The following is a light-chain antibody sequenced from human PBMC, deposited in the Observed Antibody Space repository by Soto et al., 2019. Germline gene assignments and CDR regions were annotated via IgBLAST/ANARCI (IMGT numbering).Light chain of an antibody. V-gene: IGKV2-28*01. CDR1: QSLLHSNGYTY. Sequence: DIVMTQSPLSLPVTPGEPAAISCRSSQSLLHSNGYTYLDWYLQRPGQSPQVLISLGFNRASGDPDRFSGSGSGTDFTLKISRVEAEDVGVYYCMQGLQTLYTFGQGTKLEIK. J-gene: IGKJ2*01. CDR3: MQGLQTLYT. CDR2: LGF.